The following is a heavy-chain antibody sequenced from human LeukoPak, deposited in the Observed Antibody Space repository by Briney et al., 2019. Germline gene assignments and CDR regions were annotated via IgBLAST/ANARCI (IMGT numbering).Heavy chain of an antibody. CDR2: ISYDGSNK. V-gene: IGHV3-30*18. CDR1: GFTFSSYG. J-gene: IGHJ6*03. CDR3: AKNQGYYYYYMDV. D-gene: IGHD1-14*01. Sequence: GGSLRLSCAASGFTFSSYGMHWVRQAPGKGPEWVAVISYDGSNKYYADSVKGRFTISRDNSKNTLYLQMNSLRAEDTAVYYCAKNQGYYYYYMDVWGKGTTVTVS.